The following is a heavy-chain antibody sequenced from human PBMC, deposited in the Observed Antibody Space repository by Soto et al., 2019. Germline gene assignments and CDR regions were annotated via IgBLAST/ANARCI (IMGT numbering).Heavy chain of an antibody. D-gene: IGHD5-12*01. CDR1: GFTASSYD. CDR2: IGTAGDT. CDR3: AIDEYRGDFLRVHY. J-gene: IGHJ4*01. Sequence: PGGSLRLSCAASGFTASSYDMHLVRQATGKGLEWVSAIGTAGDTYYPGSVKGRFTISRDNSKNTLYLQRNSLRAEDTAVYYFAIDEYRGDFLRVHYWGPGTLITVCS. V-gene: IGHV3-13*01.